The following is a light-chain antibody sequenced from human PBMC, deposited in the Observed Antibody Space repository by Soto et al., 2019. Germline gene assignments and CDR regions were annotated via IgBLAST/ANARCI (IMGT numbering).Light chain of an antibody. Sequence: EIVLTQSPGTLSLSPGERATLFCRASQSVSSSYLAWYQQKPGQAPRLLIYGASRRATGIPDRFSGSGSGTDFTLTISRLEPEDFAVYYCQHYDTLSFGQGTRLEIK. CDR3: QHYDTLS. CDR1: QSVSSSY. V-gene: IGKV3-20*01. CDR2: GAS. J-gene: IGKJ5*01.